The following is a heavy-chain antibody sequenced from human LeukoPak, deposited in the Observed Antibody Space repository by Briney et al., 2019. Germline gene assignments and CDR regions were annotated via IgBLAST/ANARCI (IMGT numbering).Heavy chain of an antibody. CDR3: ARDSVEWYIFDY. D-gene: IGHD3-3*01. CDR1: GFTFSSYW. V-gene: IGHV3-74*01. J-gene: IGHJ4*02. Sequence: GGYLRLSCATSGFTFSSYWMHWVRQAPGKGPVWVARTNRDGSSTAYADSVKGRFTISKDNANYTVYRIMNSLRAEDTAVYYCARDSVEWYIFDYWGQGTLVTVSS. CDR2: TNRDGSST.